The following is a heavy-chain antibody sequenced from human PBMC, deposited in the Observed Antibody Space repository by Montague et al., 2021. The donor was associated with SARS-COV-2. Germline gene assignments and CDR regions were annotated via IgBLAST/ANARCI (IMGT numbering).Heavy chain of an antibody. Sequence: SLRLSCAASGFTFDDYTMHWVRQAPGEGLEWVSLISWDGGSTYYADSVKGRFTISRDNSKNSLYLQMNSLRTEDTALYYCAKDMGAWNYYYGMDVWGQGTTVTVSS. J-gene: IGHJ6*02. CDR1: GFTFDDYT. V-gene: IGHV3-43*01. CDR2: ISWDGGST. CDR3: AKDMGAWNYYYGMDV. D-gene: IGHD1-1*01.